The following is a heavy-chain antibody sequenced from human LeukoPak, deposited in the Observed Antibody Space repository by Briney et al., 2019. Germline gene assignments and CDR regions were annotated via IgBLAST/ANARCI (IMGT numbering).Heavy chain of an antibody. CDR1: GFTFSSYA. CDR3: ARDAYSGSYLDY. D-gene: IGHD1-26*01. J-gene: IGHJ4*02. CDR2: ISYDGSNK. V-gene: IGHV3-30-3*01. Sequence: GRSLRLSCAASGFTFSSYAMHWVRQAPGKGLEWVAVISYDGSNKYYADSVKGRFTISRDNSKNTRYLQMNSLRAEDTAVYYCARDAYSGSYLDYWGQGTLVTVSS.